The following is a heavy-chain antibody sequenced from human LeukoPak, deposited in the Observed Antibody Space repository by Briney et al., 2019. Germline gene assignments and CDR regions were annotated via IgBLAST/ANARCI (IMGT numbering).Heavy chain of an antibody. CDR3: ARDLSSGWYLLPYYFDY. J-gene: IGHJ4*02. CDR2: INSDGSST. CDR1: GFTFSSYW. Sequence: QPGGSLRLSCAASGFTFSSYWMHWVRQAPGKGLVWVSRINSDGSSTSYADSVKGRFTISRDNAKNSLYLQMNSLRAEDTAVYYCARDLSSGWYLLPYYFDYWGQGTLVTVSS. D-gene: IGHD6-19*01. V-gene: IGHV3-74*01.